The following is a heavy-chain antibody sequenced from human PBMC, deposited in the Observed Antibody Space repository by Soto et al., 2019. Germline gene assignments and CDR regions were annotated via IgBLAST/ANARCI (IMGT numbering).Heavy chain of an antibody. D-gene: IGHD6-19*01. CDR3: VREGSGWNSRGSFDS. Sequence: EVQLLESGGGLVGPGGSLRLSCAASGFTFSNYAMNWVRQAPGKGLECVSVISGSGGSAYYADSVQGRFTISRDNSKNTLYMQMNSLRDEDTAIYYCVREGSGWNSRGSFDSWGRGTMVTVTS. V-gene: IGHV3-23*01. CDR1: GFTFSNYA. J-gene: IGHJ3*01. CDR2: ISGSGGSA.